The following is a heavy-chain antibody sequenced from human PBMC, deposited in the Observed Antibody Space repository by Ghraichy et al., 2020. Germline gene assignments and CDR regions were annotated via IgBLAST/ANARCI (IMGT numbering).Heavy chain of an antibody. CDR2: ISGRSNSI. D-gene: IGHD2-21*01. Sequence: GGSLRLSCAASGFAFSSFTMNWVRQAPGKGLEWVSYISGRSNSIYYADSVKGRFTISRDNAENSLFLQMDSLRDEDTAVYYCARVVPHYYYYGLYVWGQGTTVIVSS. V-gene: IGHV3-48*02. CDR3: ARVVPHYYYYGLYV. J-gene: IGHJ6*02. CDR1: GFAFSSFT.